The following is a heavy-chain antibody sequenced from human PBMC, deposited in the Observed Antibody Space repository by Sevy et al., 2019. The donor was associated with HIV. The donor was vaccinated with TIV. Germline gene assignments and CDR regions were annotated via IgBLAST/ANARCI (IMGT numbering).Heavy chain of an antibody. J-gene: IGHJ4*02. CDR3: VRDGGCSSSSCLLYFDY. CDR2: ISSSSNYI. CDR1: GFTFSKYP. D-gene: IGHD2-15*01. V-gene: IGHV3-21*01. Sequence: GGCLRLSCVVSGFTFSKYPMNWVRQAPGKGLEWVSSISSSSNYIYYGDSVKGRFTSSRDNAKNSLYLQMNSLRADGTAVYYCVRDGGCSSSSCLLYFDYWGQGILVTVSS.